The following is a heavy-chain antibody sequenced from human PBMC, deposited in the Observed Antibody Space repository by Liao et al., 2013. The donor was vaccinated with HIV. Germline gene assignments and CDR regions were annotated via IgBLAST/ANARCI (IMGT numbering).Heavy chain of an antibody. CDR2: IYTSGST. CDR1: GGSISSGGYY. Sequence: QVHLQESGPGLVKPSQTLSLTCTVSGGSISSGGYYWSWIRQPAGKGLEWLGRIYTSGSTNYNPSLKSRVTISIDTSTNRLSLKLSSVTAADTAVYYCAREGVGALNDYWGQGTLVTVSS. V-gene: IGHV4-61*02. D-gene: IGHD1-26*01. CDR3: AREGVGALNDY. J-gene: IGHJ4*02.